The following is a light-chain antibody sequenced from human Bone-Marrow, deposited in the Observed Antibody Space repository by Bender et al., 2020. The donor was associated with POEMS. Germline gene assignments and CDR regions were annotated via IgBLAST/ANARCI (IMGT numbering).Light chain of an antibody. CDR3: CSYAGGYTWV. CDR2: DFT. Sequence: QSALTQPPSASGSPGQSVTISCTGTSSDVGGYNYVSWYQKHPGKAPKLVVSDFTERPSGVSNRFSGSKSGNSASLTISGLQADGEADYYCCSYAGGYTWVFGGGTKVTVL. V-gene: IGLV2-11*01. CDR1: SSDVGGYNY. J-gene: IGLJ3*02.